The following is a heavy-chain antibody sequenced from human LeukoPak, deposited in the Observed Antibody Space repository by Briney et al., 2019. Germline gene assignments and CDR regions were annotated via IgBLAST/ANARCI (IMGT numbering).Heavy chain of an antibody. D-gene: IGHD3-3*01. CDR1: GYSFTSYW. CDR2: IYPGDSDT. J-gene: IGHJ5*02. CDR3: ARKLALYYDFWSGENWFDP. Sequence: GESLQISCKGSGYSFTSYWIGWVRQLPGKGLEWMGIIYPGDSDTRYSPSFQGQVTISADKSISTAYLQWSSLKASDTAMYYCARKLALYYDFWSGENWFDPWGQGTLVIVSS. V-gene: IGHV5-51*01.